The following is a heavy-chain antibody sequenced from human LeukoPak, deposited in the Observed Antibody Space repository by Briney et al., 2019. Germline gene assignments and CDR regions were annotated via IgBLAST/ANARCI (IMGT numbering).Heavy chain of an antibody. V-gene: IGHV3-23*01. J-gene: IGHJ6*02. CDR3: AKAHGSGSSYYYYYGMDV. CDR1: GFTFSTYA. CDR2: ISGSGGST. Sequence: GGSLRLSCAASGFTFSTYAMSWVSQAPGKGLEWVSAISGSGGSTYYADSVKGRFTISRDNSKNTLYLQMNSLRGDDTAVYYCAKAHGSGSSYYYYYGMDVWGQGTTVTVSS. D-gene: IGHD3-10*01.